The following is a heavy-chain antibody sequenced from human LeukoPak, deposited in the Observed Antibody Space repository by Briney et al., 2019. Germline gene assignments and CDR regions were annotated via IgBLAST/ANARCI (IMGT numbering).Heavy chain of an antibody. CDR1: GFTFSSYA. CDR3: AKFGYCSSTSCYGGNWFDP. Sequence: PGGSLRLSCAASGFTFSSYAMSWVRQAPGKGLEWVSAISGSGGSTYYADSVKGRFTISRDSSKNTLYLQMSSLRAEDTAVYYCAKFGYCSSTSCYGGNWFDPWGQGTLVTVSS. J-gene: IGHJ5*02. D-gene: IGHD2-2*01. V-gene: IGHV3-23*01. CDR2: ISGSGGST.